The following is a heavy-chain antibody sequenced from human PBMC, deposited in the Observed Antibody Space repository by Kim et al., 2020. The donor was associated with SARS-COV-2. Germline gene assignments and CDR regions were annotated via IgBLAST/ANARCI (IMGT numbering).Heavy chain of an antibody. Sequence: GGSLRLSCAASGFTVSSNYMSWVRQAPGKGLEWVSVIYSGGSTYYADSVKGRFTISRDNSKNTLYLQMNSLRAEDTAVYYCARNSGHSSRSYFDYWGQGTLVTVSS. V-gene: IGHV3-53*01. CDR3: ARNSGHSSRSYFDY. D-gene: IGHD6-13*01. CDR2: IYSGGST. J-gene: IGHJ4*02. CDR1: GFTVSSNY.